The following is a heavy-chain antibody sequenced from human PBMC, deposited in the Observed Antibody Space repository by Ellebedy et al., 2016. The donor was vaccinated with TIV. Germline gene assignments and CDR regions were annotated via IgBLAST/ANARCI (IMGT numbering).Heavy chain of an antibody. CDR3: ARGTLGYCSGGNCAGAFDY. Sequence: MPGGSLRLSCAVSGGSLSGYSWTWPRQSPGKGLEWIGEINHGGFTFYKSSLNSRVTISIDTSKKQFSLRLNSVTAADTAVYYCARGTLGYCSGGNCAGAFDYWGQGTLVTVSS. CDR1: GGSLSGYS. V-gene: IGHV4-34*01. J-gene: IGHJ4*02. CDR2: INHGGFT. D-gene: IGHD2-15*01.